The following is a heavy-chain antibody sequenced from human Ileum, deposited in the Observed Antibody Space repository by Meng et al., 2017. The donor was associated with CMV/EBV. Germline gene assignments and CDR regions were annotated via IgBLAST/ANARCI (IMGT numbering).Heavy chain of an antibody. CDR3: ARAAGYDSSGYYSFDY. CDR1: GGTLGSYD. J-gene: IGHJ4*02. CDR2: IIRIFGTA. D-gene: IGHD3-22*01. V-gene: IGHV1-69*05. Sequence: SGGTLGSYDISWVRQAPGQGLEWMGGIIRIFGTANYAQKLQGRVTITTDESTSTDYMELSSLRSEDTAVYYCARAAGYDSSGYYSFDYWGQGTLVTVSS.